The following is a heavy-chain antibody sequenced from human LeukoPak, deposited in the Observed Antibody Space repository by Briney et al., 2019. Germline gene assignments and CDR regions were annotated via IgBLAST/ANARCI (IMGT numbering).Heavy chain of an antibody. CDR2: IYYSGSS. Sequence: SETLSLTCTVSGGSISSYYWSWIRQPPGKGPEWIGYIYYSGSSSYSPSLKSRVTISVDTSKNQFSLKLTSVTAADTAVYYCARSEYSSSWYWVDYWGQGTLVTVSS. CDR3: ARSEYSSSWYWVDY. D-gene: IGHD6-13*01. V-gene: IGHV4-59*08. CDR1: GGSISSYY. J-gene: IGHJ4*02.